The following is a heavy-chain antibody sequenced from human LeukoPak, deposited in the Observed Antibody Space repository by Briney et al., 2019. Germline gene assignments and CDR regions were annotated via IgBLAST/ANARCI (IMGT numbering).Heavy chain of an antibody. J-gene: IGHJ4*02. V-gene: IGHV3-74*01. CDR2: INGDGSST. CDR1: GFTFSSYW. Sequence: GGSLRLSCAASGFTFSSYWMHWVRQTPGKGLVWVSRINGDGSSTVSADSVKGRFTISRDNAMNTLYLQMNSLRAEDTAAYYCARDLRSPSDTNIAIDYWGQGTLVTVSS. CDR3: ARDLRSPSDTNIAIDY.